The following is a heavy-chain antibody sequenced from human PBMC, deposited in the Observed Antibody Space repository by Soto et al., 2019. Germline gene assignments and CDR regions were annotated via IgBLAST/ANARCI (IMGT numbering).Heavy chain of an antibody. CDR2: INHSGSA. Sequence: PSETLPHMCAVYGESVCGYFLSWVRQTTGKGQQWIGQINHSGSASYNPSLQSRVTISVHTSNSQFSLELGSVTAADTAVYYCARGLITGSHYSGGWYYFDSWGQGTQVSVSS. J-gene: IGHJ4*02. CDR1: GESVCGYF. CDR3: ARGLITGSHYSGGWYYFDS. V-gene: IGHV4-34*01. D-gene: IGHD6-19*01.